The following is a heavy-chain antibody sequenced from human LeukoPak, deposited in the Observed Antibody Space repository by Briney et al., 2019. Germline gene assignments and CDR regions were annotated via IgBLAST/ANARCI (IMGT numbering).Heavy chain of an antibody. V-gene: IGHV3-23*01. D-gene: IGHD3-22*01. Sequence: GGSLRLSCAASGFTFSSYAMGWVRQAPGKGPEWVSGISVSGGSTYYADSVKGRFTISRDNSKNTLYMQMNSLTAEDTAVYYCAKESYYDGAFDVWGLGTMVTVSS. CDR3: AKESYYDGAFDV. CDR1: GFTFSSYA. J-gene: IGHJ3*01. CDR2: ISVSGGST.